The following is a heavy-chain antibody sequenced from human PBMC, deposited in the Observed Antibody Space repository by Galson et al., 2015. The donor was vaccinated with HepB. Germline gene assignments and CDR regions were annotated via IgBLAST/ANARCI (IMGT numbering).Heavy chain of an antibody. CDR3: AKDILAAGLFFDY. V-gene: IGHV3-11*01. J-gene: IGHJ4*02. CDR1: GFTFSDYY. CDR2: ISPSGSAT. D-gene: IGHD3-16*01. Sequence: SLRLSCAASGFTFSDYYMGWIRQAPGEGLEWVSYISPSGSATFYADSVRGRFTISRDNARNTLYLQMNSLRAEDTAVYYCAKDILAAGLFFDYWGRGILVTVSS.